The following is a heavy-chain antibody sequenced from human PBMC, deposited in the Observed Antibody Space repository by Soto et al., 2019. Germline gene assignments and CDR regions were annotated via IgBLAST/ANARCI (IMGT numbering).Heavy chain of an antibody. CDR3: ARRGGVGATTYDY. Sequence: QLQLQESGPGLVKPSETLSLTCTVSGGSISSSSYYWGWIRQPPGKGLEWIGTIYYSGSTYYNPSLKSRVTISVDASKNQFSRKLSSVTAADTAVYYCARRGGVGATTYDYWGQGTLVTVSS. V-gene: IGHV4-39*01. CDR2: IYYSGST. J-gene: IGHJ4*02. D-gene: IGHD1-26*01. CDR1: GGSISSSSYY.